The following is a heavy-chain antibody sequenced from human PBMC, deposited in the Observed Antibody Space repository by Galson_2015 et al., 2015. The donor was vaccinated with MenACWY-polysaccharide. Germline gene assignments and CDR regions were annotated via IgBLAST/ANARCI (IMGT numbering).Heavy chain of an antibody. CDR2: TRYDGTIR. D-gene: IGHD4-17*01. Sequence: LRLSCAASGFTFTRHAMHWVRQAPGTGLEWVAFTRYDGTIRHYADSVKGRFTISRDDSKNTLYLQMNSLRAEDTAVYYCAKDRHGDTGGYLDYWGQGTVVTVSS. J-gene: IGHJ4*02. CDR3: AKDRHGDTGGYLDY. CDR1: GFTFTRHA. V-gene: IGHV3-30*02.